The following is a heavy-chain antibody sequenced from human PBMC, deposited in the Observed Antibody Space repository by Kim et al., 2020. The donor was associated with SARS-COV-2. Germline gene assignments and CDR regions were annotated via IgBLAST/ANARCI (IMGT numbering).Heavy chain of an antibody. J-gene: IGHJ4*02. V-gene: IGHV1-18*01. CDR1: GYTFTSYG. CDR2: ISAYNGNT. Sequence: ASVKVSCKSSGYTFTSYGISGVRQATGQGLEWMGWISAYNGNTNYAQKLQGRVTMTTDTSTSTAYMELRSLRSDDTAVYYCATSHYGDYGEYYFDYWGQGTLVTVSS. CDR3: ATSHYGDYGEYYFDY. D-gene: IGHD4-17*01.